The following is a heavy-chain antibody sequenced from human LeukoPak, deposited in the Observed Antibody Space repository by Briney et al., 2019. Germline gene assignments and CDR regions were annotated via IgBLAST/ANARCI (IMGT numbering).Heavy chain of an antibody. Sequence: SVKVSCKASGGTFSSYAISWVRQSPGQGLEWMGGIIPIFGTANYAQKFQGRVTITADESTSTAYMELSSLRSEDTAVYYCAREDSSHYYFDYWGQGTLVTVSS. V-gene: IGHV1-69*01. CDR2: IIPIFGTA. J-gene: IGHJ4*02. CDR1: GGTFSSYA. CDR3: AREDSSHYYFDY. D-gene: IGHD6-13*01.